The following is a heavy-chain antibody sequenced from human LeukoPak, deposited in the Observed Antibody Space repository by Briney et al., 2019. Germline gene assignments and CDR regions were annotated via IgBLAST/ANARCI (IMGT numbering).Heavy chain of an antibody. D-gene: IGHD6-13*01. Sequence: SETLSLTCTVSGGSISSYYWSWIRQPPGEGLEWIGYIYYSRSTNYNPSLKSRVTISVDTSKNQFSLKLSSFTAADTAVDYCSGRHQLVDHYYYYGMDVWGQGTTVTVSS. CDR1: GGSISSYY. J-gene: IGHJ6*02. CDR2: IYYSRST. CDR3: SGRHQLVDHYYYYGMDV. V-gene: IGHV4-59*08.